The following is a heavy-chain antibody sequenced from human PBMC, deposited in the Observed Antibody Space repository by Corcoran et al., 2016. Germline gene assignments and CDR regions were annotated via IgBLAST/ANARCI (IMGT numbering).Heavy chain of an antibody. D-gene: IGHD6-19*01. V-gene: IGHV4-39*01. J-gene: IGHJ3*02. CDR3: ARHTGYSSGWYLGDAFDI. CDR1: GGSISSSSYY. Sequence: QLQLQESGPGLVKPSETLSLTCTVSGGSISSSSYYWGWIRQPPGKGLEWIGCIYYSGSTYYNPSLKSRVTISVDTSKNQFSLKLSSGTAADTAVYYCARHTGYSSGWYLGDAFDIWGQGTMVTVSS. CDR2: IYYSGST.